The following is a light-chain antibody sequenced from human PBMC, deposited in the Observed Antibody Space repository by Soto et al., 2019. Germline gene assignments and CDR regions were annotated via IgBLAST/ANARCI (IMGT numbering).Light chain of an antibody. J-gene: IGKJ5*01. CDR2: GAS. CDR3: QQYNNWPPIT. CDR1: QSVSGN. Sequence: EIVMTQSPATLSVSPGERATLSCRASQSVSGNLAWYHQKPGQAPRLLIYGASTRATGIPARFSGSGSGTEFTLTISSLQSADFSVYYCQQYNNWPPITFGQGTRLEIK. V-gene: IGKV3-15*01.